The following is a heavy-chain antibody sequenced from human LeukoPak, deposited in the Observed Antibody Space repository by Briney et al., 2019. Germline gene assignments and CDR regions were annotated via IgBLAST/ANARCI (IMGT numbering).Heavy chain of an antibody. D-gene: IGHD3-22*01. CDR1: GYTFTGYC. J-gene: IGHJ2*01. CDR2: INPNSGGT. Sequence: GASVKVSCKASGYTFTGYCMHWVRQAPGQGLEWMGWINPNSGGTNYAQKFQGRVSMTSDTSISTGYMELSRLRSDDTAVYYCARDAYAGSGYYTFYVGYFDLWGRGTLVTVSS. V-gene: IGHV1-2*02. CDR3: ARDAYAGSGYYTFYVGYFDL.